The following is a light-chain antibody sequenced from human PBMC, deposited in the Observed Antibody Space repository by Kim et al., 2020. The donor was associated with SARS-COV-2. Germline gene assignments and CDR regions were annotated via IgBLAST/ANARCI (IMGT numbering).Light chain of an antibody. Sequence: SSELTQDPAVSVALGQTVRITCQGDSLRSYYASWYQQKPGQAPVRVIYGKNNRPSGITDRFSGANSGNTASLTITGAQAEDEADYYCNSWDSSANHVLFGGGTQLTVL. CDR1: SLRSYY. CDR3: NSWDSSANHVL. V-gene: IGLV3-19*02. CDR2: GKN. J-gene: IGLJ2*01.